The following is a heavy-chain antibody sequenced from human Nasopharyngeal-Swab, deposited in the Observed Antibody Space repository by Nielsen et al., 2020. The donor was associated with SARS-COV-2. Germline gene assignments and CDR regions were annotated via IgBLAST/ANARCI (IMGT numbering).Heavy chain of an antibody. Sequence: WIRQPPRKGLEWVSGISWNSGSIGYADSVKGRFTISRDNAKNSLYLQMNSLRAEDTALYYCASSVTNAFDIWGQGTMVTVSS. CDR2: ISWNSGSI. CDR3: ASSVTNAFDI. D-gene: IGHD4-17*01. V-gene: IGHV3-9*01. J-gene: IGHJ3*02.